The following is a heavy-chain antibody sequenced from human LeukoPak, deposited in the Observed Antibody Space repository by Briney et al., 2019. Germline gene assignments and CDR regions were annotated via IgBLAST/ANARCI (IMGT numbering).Heavy chain of an antibody. CDR1: GYSISSSYC. J-gene: IGHJ4*02. V-gene: IGHV4-38-2*01. CDR2: IYHSGST. CDR3: ASLPSNTVTHDY. D-gene: IGHD4-11*01. Sequence: SETLSLTCAVSGYSISSSYCWGWIRQPPGKGLEWIGTIYHSGSTHYNPSLKSRVTLSVDTSKNQFSLKLRSVTAADTAVYYCASLPSNTVTHDYWGQGTLVTVSS.